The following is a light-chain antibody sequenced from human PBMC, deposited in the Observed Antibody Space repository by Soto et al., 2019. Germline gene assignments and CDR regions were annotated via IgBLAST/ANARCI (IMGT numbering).Light chain of an antibody. Sequence: EIMITQSPSTVSVSPGERATLSCRASQSVSSNLAWYQQKPGQAPRLLIYGASTRATGIPARFSGSGSGTEFTLTISSLQSEDFAVYYCQQYNNWPPWTFGQGTRLET. V-gene: IGKV3-15*01. J-gene: IGKJ5*01. CDR3: QQYNNWPPWT. CDR1: QSVSSN. CDR2: GAS.